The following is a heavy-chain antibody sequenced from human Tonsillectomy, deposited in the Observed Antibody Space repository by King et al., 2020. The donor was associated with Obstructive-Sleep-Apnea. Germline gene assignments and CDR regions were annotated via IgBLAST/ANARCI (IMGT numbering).Heavy chain of an antibody. Sequence: VQLQESGPGLVKPSETLSLTCTVSGYSISSAYYWGWIRQPPGKGLEWIGSIYHSGSTYYNPSLKSRVTISVDTAKNQFSLKLSSVTAADTAVYYCARDVPTHHYDTSGNYRNWFDPWGQGTLVTVSS. V-gene: IGHV4-38-2*02. J-gene: IGHJ5*02. CDR1: GYSISSAYY. D-gene: IGHD3-22*01. CDR3: ARDVPTHHYDTSGNYRNWFDP. CDR2: IYHSGST.